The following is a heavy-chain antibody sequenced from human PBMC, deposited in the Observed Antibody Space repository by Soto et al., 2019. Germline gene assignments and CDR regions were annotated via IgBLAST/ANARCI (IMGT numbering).Heavy chain of an antibody. Sequence: SLILSCAASGFSVSSTYMSWARQPPGKGLEWVSTLSDDGRSHYADSVTGRFSVSRDNSKNTLYLHMSGLRADDTAIYYCSRDFTSGGYDFRGQGTQVTVS. CDR1: GFSVSSTY. J-gene: IGHJ4*02. V-gene: IGHV3-53*01. CDR3: SRDFTSGGYDF. CDR2: LSDDGRS. D-gene: IGHD5-12*01.